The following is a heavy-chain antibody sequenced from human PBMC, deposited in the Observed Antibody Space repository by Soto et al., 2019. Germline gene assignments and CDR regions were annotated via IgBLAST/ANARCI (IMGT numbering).Heavy chain of an antibody. D-gene: IGHD3-22*01. J-gene: IGHJ3*02. Sequence: VSCKASGGTFSSYAISWVRQAPGQGLEWMGGNIPIFGTANYAQKFQGRATITADKSTSTAYMELSSLRSEDTAVYYCAGGYYYDSSGYYYHFDAFDIWGQGTMVTVSS. V-gene: IGHV1-69*06. CDR1: GGTFSSYA. CDR2: NIPIFGTA. CDR3: AGGYYYDSSGYYYHFDAFDI.